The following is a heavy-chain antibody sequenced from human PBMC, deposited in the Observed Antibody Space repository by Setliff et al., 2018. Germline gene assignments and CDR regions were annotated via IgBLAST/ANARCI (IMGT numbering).Heavy chain of an antibody. CDR3: ARGGTFRYFDY. J-gene: IGHJ4*02. CDR1: GGTFSDYH. Sequence: PSETLSLTCAAYGGTFSDYHWTWIRQSPEKGLEWIGHVYYSGAANYNPSLKSRVTVSVDTSKNQFSLRLISVTAADTAVYYCARGGTFRYFDYWGQGTPVTVSS. CDR2: VYYSGAA. V-gene: IGHV4-59*01. D-gene: IGHD5-12*01.